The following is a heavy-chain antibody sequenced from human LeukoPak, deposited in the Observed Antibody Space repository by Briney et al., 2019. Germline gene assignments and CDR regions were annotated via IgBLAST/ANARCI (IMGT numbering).Heavy chain of an antibody. J-gene: IGHJ5*02. V-gene: IGHV3-23*01. CDR2: ISGSGGST. D-gene: IGHD3-9*01. CDR1: GFTFSSYA. Sequence: GGSLTLSCAASGFTFSSYAMTWVRQAPGKGLGWVSIISGSGGSTSYADSVKGRFTISRDNSKNTRYLQMNSLRAEDTALYYCANPYSGTILTGWFDPWGQGTLVTVSS. CDR3: ANPYSGTILTGWFDP.